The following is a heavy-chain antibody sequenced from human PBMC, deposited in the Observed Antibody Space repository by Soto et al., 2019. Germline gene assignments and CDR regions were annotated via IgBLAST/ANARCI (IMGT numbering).Heavy chain of an antibody. V-gene: IGHV3-48*01. D-gene: IGHD3-9*01. J-gene: IGHJ4*02. Sequence: EVQLVESGGVLVQPGESLRLSCAASGFNFSTLGMSWVRQAPGKGLEWISYISVTSTTIHYADSVKGRFAISRDNAKNSLYLEMDSLRVEDTAVYYCARDGAMTGVFDYWGPGTLVTVSS. CDR1: GFNFSTLG. CDR2: ISVTSTTI. CDR3: ARDGAMTGVFDY.